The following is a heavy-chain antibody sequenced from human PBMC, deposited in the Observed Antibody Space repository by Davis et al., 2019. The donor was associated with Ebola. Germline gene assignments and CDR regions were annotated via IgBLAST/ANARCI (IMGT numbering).Heavy chain of an antibody. V-gene: IGHV3-30*04. Sequence: GESLKISCTDSVITFSSYAMTWVRQAPGKGLEWVAVISYDGSHKYYADSVKGRFTISRDNSKNTLDLQMNSLRAEDTAVYYCAREVGAVAENYFDYWGQGTLVTVSS. D-gene: IGHD6-19*01. CDR1: VITFSSYA. CDR3: AREVGAVAENYFDY. J-gene: IGHJ4*02. CDR2: ISYDGSHK.